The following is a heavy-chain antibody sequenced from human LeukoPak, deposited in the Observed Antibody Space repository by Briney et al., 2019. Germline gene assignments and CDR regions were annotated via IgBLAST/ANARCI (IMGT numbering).Heavy chain of an antibody. CDR1: GFTFSSYS. V-gene: IGHV3-21*01. CDR3: ARDSTYYYDSSGYPPDY. D-gene: IGHD3-22*01. CDR2: ISSSSSYI. Sequence: GGSLRLSCAASGFTFSSYSMNWVRQAPGKGLEWVSSISSSSSYICYADSVKGRFTISRDNAKNSLYLQMNSLRAEDTAVYYCARDSTYYYDSSGYPPDYWGQGTLVTVSS. J-gene: IGHJ4*02.